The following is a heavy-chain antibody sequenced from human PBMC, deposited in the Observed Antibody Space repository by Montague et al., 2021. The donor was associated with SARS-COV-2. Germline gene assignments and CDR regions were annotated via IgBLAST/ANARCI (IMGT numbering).Heavy chain of an antibody. CDR1: GGSFSRYC. D-gene: IGHD3-16*01. V-gene: IGHV4-34*01. CDR2: ISPTGST. J-gene: IGHJ4*02. Sequence: SETLSLTCDVYGGSFSRYCWSWIRQPPGRGPELIGHISPTGSTRYNSSLDSRVTISLDTSKSRLSLELTSVTVADTSIYFCVGAPNEYYFDYWGQGTPVSVSS. CDR3: VGAPNEYYFDY.